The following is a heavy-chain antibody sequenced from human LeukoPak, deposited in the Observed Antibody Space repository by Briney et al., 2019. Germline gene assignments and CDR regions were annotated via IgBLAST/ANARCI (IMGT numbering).Heavy chain of an antibody. CDR2: MNEYGSEK. Sequence: GGSLTHSCAPSGFTLCNYWINWLRPAPGRGLAWVANMNEYGSEKYYVDSVRGRFTISRDNAENSLFLHMNSLRVEDTAVYRCARVLYGSRVNVIDSWGPGTLVTVSS. D-gene: IGHD2-2*01. CDR3: ARVLYGSRVNVIDS. V-gene: IGHV3-7*01. CDR1: GFTLCNYW. J-gene: IGHJ4*02.